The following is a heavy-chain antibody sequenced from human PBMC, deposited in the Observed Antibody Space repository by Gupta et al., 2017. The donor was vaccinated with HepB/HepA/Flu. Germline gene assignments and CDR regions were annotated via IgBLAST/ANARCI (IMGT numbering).Heavy chain of an antibody. CDR1: GYTFTGYY. Sequence: QVQLVQSGAEVKKPGASVKVSCKASGYTFTGYYMHWVRQAPGQGLEWMGWINPNSGGTNYAQKFQGRVTMTRDTSISTAYMELSRLRSDDTAVYYCARVRGSSSSPRNYMDVWCKGTTVTVSS. D-gene: IGHD6-6*01. CDR3: ARVRGSSSSPRNYMDV. V-gene: IGHV1-2*02. J-gene: IGHJ6*03. CDR2: INPNSGGT.